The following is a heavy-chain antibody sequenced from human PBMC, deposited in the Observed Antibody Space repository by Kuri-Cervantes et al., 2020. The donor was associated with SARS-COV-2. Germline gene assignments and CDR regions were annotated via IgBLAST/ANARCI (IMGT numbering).Heavy chain of an antibody. CDR2: IGTAGDT. J-gene: IGHJ5*02. CDR1: GFTFSSHD. Sequence: GGSLRLSCAASGFTFSSHDMHWVRQATGKGLEWVSAIGTAGDTYYPGSVKGRFTISRENAKNSLYLQMNSLRAEDTAVYYCARGDLGYCSGGSCYNWFDPWGQGTLVTVSS. D-gene: IGHD2-15*01. CDR3: ARGDLGYCSGGSCYNWFDP. V-gene: IGHV3-13*01.